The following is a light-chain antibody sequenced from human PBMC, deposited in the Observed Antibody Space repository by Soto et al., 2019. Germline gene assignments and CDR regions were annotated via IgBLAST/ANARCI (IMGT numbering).Light chain of an antibody. CDR1: QSITSW. Sequence: DIQMTQPPSTLSASVGDRVTITCRASQSITSWLAWYQQKPGKAPKLLIYDASSLENGVPSRFSGSGSGTVFTLTISSLQPDDYATYYCQQYNRYWTFGQGTKVEVQ. V-gene: IGKV1-5*01. J-gene: IGKJ1*01. CDR2: DAS. CDR3: QQYNRYWT.